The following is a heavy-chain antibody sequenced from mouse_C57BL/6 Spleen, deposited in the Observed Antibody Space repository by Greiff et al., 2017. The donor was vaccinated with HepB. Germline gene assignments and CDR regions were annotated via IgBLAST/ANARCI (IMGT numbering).Heavy chain of an antibody. CDR2: IYPGSGNT. Sequence: VQLQQSGAELVRPGASVKLSCKASGYTFTDYYINWVKQRPGQGLEWIARIYPGSGNTYYNEKFKGKATLTAEKSSSTAYMQLSSLTSEDSAVYFCARRGGTGYFDVWGTGTTVTVSS. J-gene: IGHJ1*03. CDR3: ARRGGTGYFDV. D-gene: IGHD3-3*01. CDR1: GYTFTDYY. V-gene: IGHV1-76*01.